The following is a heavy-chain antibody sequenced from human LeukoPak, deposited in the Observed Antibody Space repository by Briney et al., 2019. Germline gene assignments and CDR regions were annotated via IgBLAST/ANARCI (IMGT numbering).Heavy chain of an antibody. V-gene: IGHV1-46*01. Sequence: ASVKVSCKASGYTFTSYHMHWVRQAPGQGLEWMGIINPSGGTTTYAQKFQGRVTMTTDTSTITVYMELSSLRSEDTAVYYCARWTTTYLDYWGQGTLVTVSS. CDR2: INPSGGTT. D-gene: IGHD4-11*01. J-gene: IGHJ4*02. CDR3: ARWTTTYLDY. CDR1: GYTFTSYH.